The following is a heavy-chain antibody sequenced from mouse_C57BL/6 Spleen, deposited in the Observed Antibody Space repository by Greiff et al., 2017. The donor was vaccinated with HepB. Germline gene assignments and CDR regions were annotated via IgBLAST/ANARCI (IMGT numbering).Heavy chain of an antibody. CDR3: ARYGYDDGGDD. Sequence: QVQLQQPGAELVRPGSSVKLSCKASGYTFTSYWMDWVKQRPGQGLEWIGNIYPSDSETHYNQKFKDKATLTVDKSSSTAYMQRSSLTSEDSAVYYCARYGYDDGGDDWGQGTTLTVSS. V-gene: IGHV1-61*01. CDR1: GYTFTSYW. CDR2: IYPSDSET. D-gene: IGHD2-2*01. J-gene: IGHJ2*01.